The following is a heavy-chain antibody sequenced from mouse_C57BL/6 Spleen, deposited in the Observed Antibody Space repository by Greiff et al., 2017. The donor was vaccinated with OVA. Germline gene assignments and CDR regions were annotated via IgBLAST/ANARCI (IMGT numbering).Heavy chain of an antibody. CDR3: ARSGIYYDYHWYFDV. J-gene: IGHJ1*03. V-gene: IGHV1-78*01. CDR1: GYTFTDYT. D-gene: IGHD2-4*01. CDR2: IYPRDGST. Sequence: VQLQQSDAELVKPGASVKISCKVSGYTFTDYTIHWMKQRPEQGLEWIGFIYPRDGSTKYNEKFKGKATLTADKSSSTAYMQLNSLTSEDSAVYFCARSGIYYDYHWYFDVWGTGTTVTVSS.